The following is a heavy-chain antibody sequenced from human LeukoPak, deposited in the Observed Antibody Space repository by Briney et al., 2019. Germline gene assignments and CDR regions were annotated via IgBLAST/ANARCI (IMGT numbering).Heavy chain of an antibody. V-gene: IGHV1-24*01. Sequence: ASVKVSYKVSGYTLTELSMHWVRQAPGKGLEWMGGFDPEDGETIYAQKFQGRVTMTEDTSTDTAYMELSSLRSEDTAVYYCATMPYMVRGVTDAFDIWGQGTMVTVSS. J-gene: IGHJ3*02. CDR1: GYTLTELS. CDR3: ATMPYMVRGVTDAFDI. CDR2: FDPEDGET. D-gene: IGHD3-10*01.